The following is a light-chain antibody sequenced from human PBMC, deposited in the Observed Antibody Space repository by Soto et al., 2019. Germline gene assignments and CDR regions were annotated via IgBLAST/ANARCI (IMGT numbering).Light chain of an antibody. J-gene: IGKJ4*01. CDR3: QQSHSTPLT. Sequence: DIQMTQSPSSLSASVGDRVTITCRASQTISTYINWYQHKPGKAPKLLIFAASRLQSGVPSRFSGSGSGTGFTLTISSLQREDFATYYCQQSHSTPLTFGGGTKVEIK. CDR2: AAS. CDR1: QTISTY. V-gene: IGKV1-39*01.